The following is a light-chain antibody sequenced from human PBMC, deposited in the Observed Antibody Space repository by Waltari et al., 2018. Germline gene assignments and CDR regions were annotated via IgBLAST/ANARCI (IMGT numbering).Light chain of an antibody. CDR3: ATWDDSLNGWV. CDR2: TDN. V-gene: IGLV1-44*01. CDR1: NSNIGRNA. J-gene: IGLJ3*02. Sequence: QSVLTQPPSASGTPGQRVTISCSGSNSNIGRNAVHWCQQLPETAPKLLLYTDNQRPSGVPDGVSGSKSGPSASLAISGLQSEDEADYHCATWDDSLNGWVFGGGTKVTVL.